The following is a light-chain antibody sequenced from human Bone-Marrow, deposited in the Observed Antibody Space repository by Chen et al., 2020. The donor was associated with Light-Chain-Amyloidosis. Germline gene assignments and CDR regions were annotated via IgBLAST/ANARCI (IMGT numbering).Light chain of an antibody. V-gene: IGLV3-21*02. CDR3: QVWNRSSDRPV. CDR1: NIGSTS. Sequence: SYVLTQPSSVSVAPGQMATIACGGNNIGSTSVHWYQQTPGQAPLLVIYDESDRPSRIPERLSGSYSGNTATLTISRVEAGDEADYYCQVWNRSSDRPVFGGGTKLTVL. CDR2: DES. J-gene: IGLJ3*02.